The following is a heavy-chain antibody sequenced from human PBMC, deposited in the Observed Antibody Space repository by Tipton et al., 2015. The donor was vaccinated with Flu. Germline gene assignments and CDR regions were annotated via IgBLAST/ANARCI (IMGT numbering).Heavy chain of an antibody. CDR1: GGSISSSNW. CDR2: IYHSGST. J-gene: IGHJ4*02. D-gene: IGHD6-13*01. V-gene: IGHV4-4*02. Sequence: TLSLTCAVSGGSISSSNWWRWVRQPPGKGLEWIGEIYHSGSTNYNPPLKSRVTITVDKFKNQFSLKLSSVTAADTAVYYCASWLSSSWYSSYFDYWGQGTLSTVSS. CDR3: ASWLSSSWYSSYFDY.